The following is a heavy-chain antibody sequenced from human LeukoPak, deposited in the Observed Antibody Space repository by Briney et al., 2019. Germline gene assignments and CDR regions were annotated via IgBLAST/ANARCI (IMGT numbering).Heavy chain of an antibody. CDR1: GFSFSAYG. CDR3: AKRGTDCTYCMDY. CDR2: ISYDGSNE. Sequence: PGGSLRLSCAASGFSFSAYGMHWVRQAPGKGLEWVAIISYDGSNEHYADAVEGRFTVSRDNSKNTLFLQMNSLTADDTALYYCAKRGTDCTYCMDYWGQGTLVTVSS. D-gene: IGHD2-8*01. V-gene: IGHV3-30*18. J-gene: IGHJ4*02.